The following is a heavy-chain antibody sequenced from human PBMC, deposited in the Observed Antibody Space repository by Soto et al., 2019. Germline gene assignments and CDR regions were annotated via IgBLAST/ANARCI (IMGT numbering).Heavy chain of an antibody. D-gene: IGHD3-10*01. Sequence: PGGSLRLSCAASGFTFDDYAMHWVRQAPGKGLEWVSGISWNSGSIGYADSVKGRFTISRDNAKNSLYLQMNSLRAEDTALYYCAKGTYYYASGVGGWFDPWGQGTLVTVSS. V-gene: IGHV3-9*01. CDR3: AKGTYYYASGVGGWFDP. CDR1: GFTFDDYA. CDR2: ISWNSGSI. J-gene: IGHJ5*02.